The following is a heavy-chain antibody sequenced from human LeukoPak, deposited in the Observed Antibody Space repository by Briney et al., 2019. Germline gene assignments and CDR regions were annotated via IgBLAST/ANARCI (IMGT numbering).Heavy chain of an antibody. J-gene: IGHJ6*02. V-gene: IGHV3-30-3*01. CDR3: AKGKVESGWPYYYYYGMDV. CDR1: GFTFSSYA. Sequence: GGSLRLSCADSGFTFSSYAMHWVRQAPGKGLEWVAVISYDGSNKYYADSVKGRFTISRDNSKNTLYLQMNSLRAEDTAVYYCAKGKVESGWPYYYYYGMDVWGQGTTVTVSS. CDR2: ISYDGSNK. D-gene: IGHD6-19*01.